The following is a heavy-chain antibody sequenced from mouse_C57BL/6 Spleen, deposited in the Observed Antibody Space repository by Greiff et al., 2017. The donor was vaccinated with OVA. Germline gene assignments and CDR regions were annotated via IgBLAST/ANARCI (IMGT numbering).Heavy chain of an antibody. CDR3: ARRERAKDAMDY. J-gene: IGHJ4*01. CDR2: IDPSDSYT. Sequence: QVQLQQPGAELVMPGASVKLSCKASGYTFTSYWMHWVKQRPGQGLEWIGEIDPSDSYTNYNQKFKGKSTLTVDKSSSTAYMQLSSLTSEDSAVYYCARRERAKDAMDYWGQGTSVTVSS. V-gene: IGHV1-69*01. CDR1: GYTFTSYW. D-gene: IGHD1-3*01.